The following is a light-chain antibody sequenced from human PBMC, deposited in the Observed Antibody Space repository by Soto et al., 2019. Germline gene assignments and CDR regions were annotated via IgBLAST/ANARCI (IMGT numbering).Light chain of an antibody. V-gene: IGLV2-11*01. CDR3: CSYAGGYTFV. J-gene: IGLJ1*01. CDR2: DVN. CDR1: SNDVGDYDY. Sequence: QSALTQPRSVSGSPGQSVTISCTGTSNDVGDYDYVSWYQQYPGKAPKLIIYDVNIRPSGVPDRFSGSKSGNTASLTISALQAEDEADYYCCSYAGGYTFVFGTGTKLTVL.